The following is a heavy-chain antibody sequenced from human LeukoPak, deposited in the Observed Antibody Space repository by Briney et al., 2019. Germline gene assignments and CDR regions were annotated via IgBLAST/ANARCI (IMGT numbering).Heavy chain of an antibody. Sequence: KPSETLSLTCAVYGGSFSNYSWSWIRQPPGKGLEWIGEINHSGSTNYNPSLKSRVTISVDTSKNQFSLKLSSVTAADTAVYYCASGDSHRNIWGPGTTVTVSS. CDR2: INHSGST. CDR3: ASGDSHRNI. CDR1: GGSFSNYS. D-gene: IGHD4-11*01. V-gene: IGHV4-34*01. J-gene: IGHJ6*02.